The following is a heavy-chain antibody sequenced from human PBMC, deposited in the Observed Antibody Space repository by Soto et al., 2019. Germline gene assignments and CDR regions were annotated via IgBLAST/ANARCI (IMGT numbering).Heavy chain of an antibody. CDR1: RFDFTSYG. Sequence: GGSLRLSCAASRFDFTSYGMHWLRQAPGKGLEWVAVMSNDGNNQFYADSVRGRFIISRDTSKNTLFLQMTSLRPEDTAVYYCARRPALRDGYNFSRRSPDFVFDYWGQGTLVTVSS. D-gene: IGHD5-12*01. J-gene: IGHJ4*02. V-gene: IGHV3-30*03. CDR2: MSNDGNNQ. CDR3: ARRPALRDGYNFSRRSPDFVFDY.